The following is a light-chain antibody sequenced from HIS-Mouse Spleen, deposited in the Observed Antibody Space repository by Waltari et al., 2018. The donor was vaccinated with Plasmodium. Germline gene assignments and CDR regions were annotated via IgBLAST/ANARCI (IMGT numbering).Light chain of an antibody. CDR3: QVWDSSSDHPV. Sequence: SYVLTQPPSVSVAPGQTARLTCGGNNIGSKSVHWYQQKPGQAPVLGVYDDSERPSGLPERFSGSNSGNTATLTISRVEAGDEADYYCQVWDSSSDHPVFGGGTKLTVL. J-gene: IGLJ2*01. V-gene: IGLV3-21*02. CDR2: DDS. CDR1: NIGSKS.